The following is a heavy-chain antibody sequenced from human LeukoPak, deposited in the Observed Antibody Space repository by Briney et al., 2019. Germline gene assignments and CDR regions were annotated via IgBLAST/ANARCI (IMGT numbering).Heavy chain of an antibody. CDR3: ARVARRADYYDSSGYPDY. CDR1: GYTFTSYY. J-gene: IGHJ4*02. CDR2: INPSGGST. V-gene: IGHV1-46*01. Sequence: ASVKVSCKASGYTFTSYYMHWVRQAPGQGLEWKGIINPSGGSTSYAQKFQGRVTMTRDMSTSTVYMELSSLRSEDTAVYYCARVARRADYYDSSGYPDYWGQGTLVTVSS. D-gene: IGHD3-22*01.